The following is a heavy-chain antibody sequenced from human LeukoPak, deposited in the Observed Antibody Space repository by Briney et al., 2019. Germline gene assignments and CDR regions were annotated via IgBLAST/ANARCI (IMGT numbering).Heavy chain of an antibody. V-gene: IGHV3-48*02. J-gene: IGHJ6*02. Sequence: AGGSLRLSCTASGFTFGDYAMSWVRQAPGKGLEWVSYISSSSSTIYYADSVKGRFTISRDNAKNSLYLQMNSLRDEDTAVYYCAREELTYYYDSGGFYPHGLDVWGQGTTVTVSS. D-gene: IGHD3-22*01. CDR2: ISSSSSTI. CDR1: GFTFGDYA. CDR3: AREELTYYYDSGGFYPHGLDV.